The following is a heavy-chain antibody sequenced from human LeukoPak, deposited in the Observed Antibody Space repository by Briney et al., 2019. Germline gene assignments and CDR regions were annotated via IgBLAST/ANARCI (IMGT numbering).Heavy chain of an antibody. CDR3: ARDSSGDYVFDY. V-gene: IGHV3-30-3*01. CDR2: ISYDGSNK. CDR1: GFTFSSCA. Sequence: GRSLRLSCAASGFTFSSCAVHWVRQAPGKGLEWVAVISYDGSNKYYADSVKGRFTISRDNSKNTLYLQMNSLRAEDTAVYYCARDSSGDYVFDYWGQGTLVTVSS. D-gene: IGHD4-17*01. J-gene: IGHJ4*02.